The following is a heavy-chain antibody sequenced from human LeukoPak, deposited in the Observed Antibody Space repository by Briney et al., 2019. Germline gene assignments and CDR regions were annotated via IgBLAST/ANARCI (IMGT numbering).Heavy chain of an antibody. CDR3: AKRGFDYSNLHLFDY. Sequence: PGGSLRLSCAASGFTFSSYAMSWVRQAPGKGLEWVSAISGSGGSTYYADSVKGRFTISRDNSKNTLYLQMNSLRAEDTAVCYCAKRGFDYSNLHLFDYWGQGTLVTVSS. CDR1: GFTFSSYA. V-gene: IGHV3-23*01. J-gene: IGHJ4*02. D-gene: IGHD4-11*01. CDR2: ISGSGGST.